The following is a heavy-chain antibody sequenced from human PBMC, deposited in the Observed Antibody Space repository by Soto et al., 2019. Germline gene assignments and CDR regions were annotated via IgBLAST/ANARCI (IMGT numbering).Heavy chain of an antibody. D-gene: IGHD1-26*01. CDR1: CFTCTRYS. Sequence: GGSLRLSCAFSCFTCTRYSMKWVRQAAGRGREWVSSISSTTNYIFYADSMKGRFTVTRDNAKNSVYLEMNSLSAEDTAVYYCARESEELTSNFDYWGQGTLVTVSS. CDR3: ARESEELTSNFDY. CDR2: ISSTTNYI. V-gene: IGHV3-21*01. J-gene: IGHJ4*02.